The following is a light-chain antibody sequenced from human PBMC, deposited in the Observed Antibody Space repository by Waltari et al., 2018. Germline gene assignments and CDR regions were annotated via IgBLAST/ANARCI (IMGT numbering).Light chain of an antibody. J-gene: IGKJ4*01. Sequence: DIQMTQSPSNLSASVGDRVTITCRASQSISSWLAWYQQKPGKAPKLLIYKASTLESGVPSRFSGSGSGTEFTLTISSLQPDDFATYYCQQYHSYSLTFGGGTKVEIK. CDR1: QSISSW. V-gene: IGKV1-5*03. CDR3: QQYHSYSLT. CDR2: KAS.